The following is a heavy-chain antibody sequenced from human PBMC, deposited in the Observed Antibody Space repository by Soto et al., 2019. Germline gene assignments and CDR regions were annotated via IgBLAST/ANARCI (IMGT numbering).Heavy chain of an antibody. CDR1: GYTFTGYY. V-gene: IGHV1-2*04. CDR3: ARVPAPDFWSGYRTYGMDV. J-gene: IGHJ6*02. Sequence: QVQLVQSGAEVKKPGASVKVSCKASGYTFTGYYMHWVRQAPGQGLEWMGWINPNSGGTNYAQKFQGWVTMTRDTSISTAYMELSRLRSDDTAVYYCARVPAPDFWSGYRTYGMDVWGQVTTVTVSS. D-gene: IGHD3-3*01. CDR2: INPNSGGT.